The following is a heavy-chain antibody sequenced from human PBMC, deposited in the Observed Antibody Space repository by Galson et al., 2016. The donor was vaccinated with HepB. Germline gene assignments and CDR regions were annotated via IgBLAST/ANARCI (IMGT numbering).Heavy chain of an antibody. D-gene: IGHD3-3*01. J-gene: IGHJ2*01. V-gene: IGHV3-23*01. CDR2: IGGSGDSA. Sequence: SLRLSCAASGFTFSSYAMTWVRQAPGKGLEWVSGIGGSGDSAYYGDSVKGRFSISRDNSKNTLYLQMNSLRADDTAVYFCAKDQTTYDPGWYFDIWGRGTLVTVSS. CDR3: AKDQTTYDPGWYFDI. CDR1: GFTFSSYA.